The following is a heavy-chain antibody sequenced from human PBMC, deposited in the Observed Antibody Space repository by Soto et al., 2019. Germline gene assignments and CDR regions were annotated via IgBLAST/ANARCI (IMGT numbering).Heavy chain of an antibody. CDR2: TYYRSQWSKWYN. V-gene: IGHV6-1*01. J-gene: IGHJ4*02. CDR1: GDSVSSNSDA. CDR3: AREFRSGDIFFDY. Sequence: PSQTLSLTCAISGDSVSSNSDAWTWIRQSPSRGFEWLGRTYYRSQWSKWYNDYALSVKSRITINPDTSKNQFSLHLNSVTPEDTAVYYCAREFRSGDIFFDYWGQGTLVTVSS. D-gene: IGHD3-3*01.